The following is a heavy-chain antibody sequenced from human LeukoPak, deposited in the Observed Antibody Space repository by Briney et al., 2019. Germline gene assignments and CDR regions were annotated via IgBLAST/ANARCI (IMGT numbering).Heavy chain of an antibody. J-gene: IGHJ5*02. CDR1: GFTVSSDY. CDR3: ARSLGVWGSYRYSVDP. CDR2: IYSGGST. V-gene: IGHV3-66*01. Sequence: GGSLRLSCAASGFTVSSDYMSWVRQAPGKGLEWVSAIYSGGSTYYADSVKGRFTISRDNSKNTLYLQMNSLRAEDTAVYYCARSLGVWGSYRYSVDPWGQGTLVSVSS. D-gene: IGHD3-16*02.